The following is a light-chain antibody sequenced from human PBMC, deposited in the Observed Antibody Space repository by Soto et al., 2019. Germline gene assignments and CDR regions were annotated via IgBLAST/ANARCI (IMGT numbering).Light chain of an antibody. CDR2: EDN. CDR3: QSFDGSTVV. CDR1: SGSIASNY. Sequence: NFMLTQPHSVSESPGKTVIISCTGSSGSIASNYVQWYQQRPGSAPTTVIYEDNQRPSGVPDRFSGSIDSSSNSASLTISGLKNEDEAAYYCQSFDGSTVVFGGGTKLTVL. J-gene: IGLJ2*01. V-gene: IGLV6-57*02.